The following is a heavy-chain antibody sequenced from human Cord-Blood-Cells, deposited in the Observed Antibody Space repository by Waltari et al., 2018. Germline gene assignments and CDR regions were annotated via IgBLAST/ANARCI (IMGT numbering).Heavy chain of an antibody. J-gene: IGHJ5*02. V-gene: IGHV1-2*02. CDR2: INPNSGGT. Sequence: QVQLVQSGAEVKKPGASVKVSCMACGYTFTGYSLPWGAQAPGQGLEWMGWINPNSGGTNYAQKFQGRVTMTRDTSISTAYMELSRLRSDDTAVYYCARDGELTRGNWFDPWGQGTLVTVSS. D-gene: IGHD1-7*01. CDR1: GYTFTGYS. CDR3: ARDGELTRGNWFDP.